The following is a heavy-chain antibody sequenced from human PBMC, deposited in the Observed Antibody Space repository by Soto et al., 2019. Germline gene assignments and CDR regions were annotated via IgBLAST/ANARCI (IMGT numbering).Heavy chain of an antibody. D-gene: IGHD3-3*01. J-gene: IGHJ5*02. V-gene: IGHV1-2*04. CDR3: AIYGDTIFHNWFDP. Sequence: VASVKVSCKASGYTFTGYYMHWVRQAPGQGLEWMGWINPNSGGTNYAQKFQGWVTMTRDTSISTAYMELSRLRSDDTAVYYCAIYGDTIFHNWFDPWGQGTLVTVSS. CDR1: GYTFTGYY. CDR2: INPNSGGT.